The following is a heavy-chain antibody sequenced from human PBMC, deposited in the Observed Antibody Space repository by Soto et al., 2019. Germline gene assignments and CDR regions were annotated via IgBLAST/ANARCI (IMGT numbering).Heavy chain of an antibody. V-gene: IGHV3-73*01. D-gene: IGHD3-3*01. Sequence: PGGSLRLSCAASGFTFSGSAMHWVRQASGKGLEWVGRIRTKANNYATAYAVSVKGRLTISRDDSRNTAYLQMNSLKTADTAVYYCARRLYDFWSGHPKGLDYWGQGTVVTVSS. J-gene: IGHJ4*02. CDR3: ARRLYDFWSGHPKGLDY. CDR1: GFTFSGSA. CDR2: IRTKANNYAT.